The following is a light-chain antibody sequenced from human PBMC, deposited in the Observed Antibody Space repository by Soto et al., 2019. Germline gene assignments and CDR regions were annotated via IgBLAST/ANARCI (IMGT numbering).Light chain of an antibody. CDR2: CAS. J-gene: IGKJ1*01. CDR1: QSVSNNY. V-gene: IGKV3-20*01. CDR3: QQYDSSSRT. Sequence: LTPSPRTLSLFPWDRATLSCMASQSVSNNYLAWYQQKPGQAPRLLIYCASNRATGIPDRFSGSGSGTDFSLTINRLQPDDFAVYYCQQYDSSSRTFGQGAKVDI.